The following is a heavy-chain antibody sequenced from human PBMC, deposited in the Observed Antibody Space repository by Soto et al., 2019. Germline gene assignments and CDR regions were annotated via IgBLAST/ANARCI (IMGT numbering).Heavy chain of an antibody. CDR1: GFTFSNYA. J-gene: IGHJ4*02. V-gene: IGHV3-23*01. CDR2: IGGGGGVA. D-gene: IGHD3-9*01. CDR3: AKDVVARYDILTAYPHFDY. Sequence: EVQLLESGGTLVQPGGSLRLSCSASGFTFSNYAMSWVRQAPGKGLEWVSGIGGGGGVAYYADSVTGRFTMSRDNSKNTLYLQMDSLRAEETAVYFCAKDVVARYDILTAYPHFDYWGQGTLVTVSS.